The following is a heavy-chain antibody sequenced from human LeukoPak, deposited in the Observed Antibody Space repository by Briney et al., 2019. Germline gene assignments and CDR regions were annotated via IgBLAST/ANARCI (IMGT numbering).Heavy chain of an antibody. J-gene: IGHJ4*02. V-gene: IGHV1-2*02. CDR3: ARDRVGSGWPRPYYFEV. CDR1: GYTLTGYY. D-gene: IGHD6-19*01. Sequence: ASVKVSCRASGYTLTGYYLHWVRQAPGQGLEWMGWINPNTGATHSAQKFQGRITMTRDSSISTAYMDLSRLRSDDTAVYYCARDRVGSGWPRPYYFEVWGQGTLVTVSS. CDR2: INPNTGAT.